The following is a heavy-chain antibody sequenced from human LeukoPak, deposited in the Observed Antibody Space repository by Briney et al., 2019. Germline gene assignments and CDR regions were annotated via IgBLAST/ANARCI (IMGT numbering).Heavy chain of an antibody. CDR3: AGTRRYCSGGSCYNWFDP. J-gene: IGHJ5*02. D-gene: IGHD2-15*01. CDR1: GDSISSDSYY. CDR2: IYISGNT. V-gene: IGHV4-61*02. Sequence: PSQTLSLTCTVSGDSISSDSYYWTWIRQPAGKGLERIGRIYISGNTNYNPSLKSRVTISVDTSKNQFSLNLNSVTAADTAVYYCAGTRRYCSGGSCYNWFDPWGQGTLVTVSS.